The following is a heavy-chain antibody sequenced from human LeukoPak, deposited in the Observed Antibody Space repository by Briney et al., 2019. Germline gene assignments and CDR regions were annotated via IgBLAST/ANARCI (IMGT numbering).Heavy chain of an antibody. D-gene: IGHD3-10*01. J-gene: IGHJ6*04. CDR1: GGTFSSYA. CDR2: IIPIFGTA. CDR3: ARSFGSGSPWDYYYYGMDV. Sequence: ASVKVSCKASGGTFSSYAISWVRQAPGQGLEWMRGIIPIFGTANYAQKFQGRVTITADESTSTAYMELSSLRSEDTAVYYCARSFGSGSPWDYYYYGMDVWGKGTTVTVSS. V-gene: IGHV1-69*13.